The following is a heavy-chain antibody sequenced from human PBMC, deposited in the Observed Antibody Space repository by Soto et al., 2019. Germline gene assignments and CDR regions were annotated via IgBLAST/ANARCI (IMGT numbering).Heavy chain of an antibody. V-gene: IGHV1-18*01. CDR3: EREVGATQAYYYYGMDV. CDR1: GYTFTSYG. CDR2: ISAYNGNT. J-gene: IGHJ6*02. D-gene: IGHD1-26*01. Sequence: QVQLVQSGAEVKKPGASVKVSCKASGYTFTSYGISWVRQAPGQGLEWMGWISAYNGNTNYAQKLQGRVTMTTDTSTSTAYIELRSLRSDDTAVYYCEREVGATQAYYYYGMDVWGQGTTVTVSS.